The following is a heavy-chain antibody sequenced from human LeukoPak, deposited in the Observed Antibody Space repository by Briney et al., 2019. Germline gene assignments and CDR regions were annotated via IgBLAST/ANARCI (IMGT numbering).Heavy chain of an antibody. D-gene: IGHD1-1*01. J-gene: IGHJ4*02. CDR1: GFYFGGHA. CDR3: ARDHRATGTTDAFDY. V-gene: IGHV3-48*04. Sequence: GGSLRLSCVASGFYFGGHAMHWLRQAPGKGLEWVAYITYGSDTIFYADSVKGRFTVSRDNAKNTLYLQMNSLRPGDTAIYYCARDHRATGTTDAFDYWGQGTLVTVSS. CDR2: ITYGSDTI.